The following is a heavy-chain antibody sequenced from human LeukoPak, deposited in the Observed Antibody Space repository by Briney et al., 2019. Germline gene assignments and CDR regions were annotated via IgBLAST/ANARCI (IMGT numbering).Heavy chain of an antibody. CDR3: ATTENSSGWFGY. V-gene: IGHV4-59*08. Sequence: SETLSLTCTVSGGSISSYYWTWIRQPPGKGLEWIGYIYYSGSTNYNPSLKSRVTISVDTSKNQFSPTLSSVTAADTAVYYCATTENSSGWFGYWGQGALVTVSS. J-gene: IGHJ4*02. CDR2: IYYSGST. CDR1: GGSISSYY. D-gene: IGHD6-19*01.